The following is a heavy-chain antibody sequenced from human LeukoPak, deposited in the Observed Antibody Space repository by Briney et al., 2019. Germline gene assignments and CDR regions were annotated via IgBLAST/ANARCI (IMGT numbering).Heavy chain of an antibody. CDR3: ARGSSSWHLTDY. CDR2: ISYDGSNK. CDR1: GFTFGSYV. Sequence: PGGSLRLSCAASGFTFGSYVMHWVRQAPGKGLEWVAVISYDGSNKYYADSVKGRFTISRDNSKNTLYLQMNSLRAEDTAVYYCARGSSSWHLTDYWGQGTLVTVSS. V-gene: IGHV3-30-3*01. J-gene: IGHJ4*02. D-gene: IGHD6-13*01.